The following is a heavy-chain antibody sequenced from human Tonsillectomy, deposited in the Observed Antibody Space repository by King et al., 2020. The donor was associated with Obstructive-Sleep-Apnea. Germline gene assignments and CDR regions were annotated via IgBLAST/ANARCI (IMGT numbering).Heavy chain of an antibody. Sequence: QLVQSGAEVKKPGASVKVSCKASGYTLTGYDMHWVLQAPGQGLEWMGWINPNSVCTNYEQKFQGRFTMTRDTSISTAYMELSRLRSDDTAVYYCARGGLRYYFDYWGQGTLVTVSS. CDR3: ARGGLRYYFDY. V-gene: IGHV1-2*02. J-gene: IGHJ4*02. CDR2: INPNSVCT. CDR1: GYTLTGYD.